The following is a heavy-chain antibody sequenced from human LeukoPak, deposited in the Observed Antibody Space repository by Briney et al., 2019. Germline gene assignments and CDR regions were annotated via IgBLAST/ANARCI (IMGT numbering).Heavy chain of an antibody. D-gene: IGHD1-20*01. Sequence: SETLSLTCTVSGGSISSGGYYWSWIRPHPGKCLEWIGYIYYSGSTYYNPSLKSRVTISVDTSKNHFSLKLSSVTAADTAVYYCARYNSPNHSPFDYWGQGTLVTVSS. J-gene: IGHJ4*02. CDR1: GGSISSGGYY. CDR2: IYYSGST. CDR3: ARYNSPNHSPFDY. V-gene: IGHV4-31*03.